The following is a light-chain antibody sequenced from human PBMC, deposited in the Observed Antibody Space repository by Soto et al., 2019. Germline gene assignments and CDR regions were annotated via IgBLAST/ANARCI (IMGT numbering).Light chain of an antibody. J-gene: IGLJ2*01. CDR2: QDS. V-gene: IGLV3-1*01. CDR1: KLGDKY. Sequence: SYELTQPPSVSVSPGQTASITCSGVKLGDKYACWYQQKPGQSPVLVIYQDSKRPSGIPERFSGSNSGNTATLTISGTQAMDDADYYCQAWDSSTACVVFGGGTKLTVL. CDR3: QAWDSSTACVV.